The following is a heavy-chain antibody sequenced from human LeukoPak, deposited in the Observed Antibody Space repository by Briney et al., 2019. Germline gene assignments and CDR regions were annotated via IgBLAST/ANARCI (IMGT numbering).Heavy chain of an antibody. D-gene: IGHD4-17*01. CDR1: GYTFTSYG. Sequence: ASVKCSCKASGYTFTSYGISWVREAPGQGLEWMGWINPNSGGTNYAQKFQGRVTMTRDTSISTAYMELSRLRSDDTAVYYCARDLGDYGDWFDPWGQGTLVTVSS. CDR3: ARDLGDYGDWFDP. V-gene: IGHV1-2*02. CDR2: INPNSGGT. J-gene: IGHJ5*02.